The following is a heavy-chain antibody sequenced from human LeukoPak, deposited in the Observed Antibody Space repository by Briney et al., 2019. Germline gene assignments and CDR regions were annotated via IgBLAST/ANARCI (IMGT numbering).Heavy chain of an antibody. CDR3: AREAGPNRSFDP. J-gene: IGHJ5*02. V-gene: IGHV3-66*02. CDR1: GFTVSSNY. CDR2: IYSGGST. Sequence: GGSLRLSCAASGFTVSSNYMSWVRQAPGKGLEWVSVIYSGGSTYYADSVKGRFTISRDNSKNTLYLQMNSLRAEDTAVYYCAREAGPNRSFDPWGQGTLVTVSS.